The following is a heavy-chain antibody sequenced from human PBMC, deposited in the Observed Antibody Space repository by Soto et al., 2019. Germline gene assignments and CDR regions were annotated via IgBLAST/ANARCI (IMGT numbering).Heavy chain of an antibody. CDR1: GGTFSSYA. CDR2: IIPIFGTA. D-gene: IGHD6-13*01. Sequence: SVKVSCKASGGTFSSYAISWVRQAPGQGLEWMGGIIPIFGTANYAQKFQGRVTITADESTSTAYMELSSLRSEDTAVYYCARSVVAAAGTVFYYYYYGMDVWGQGTTVTVSS. CDR3: ARSVVAAAGTVFYYYYYGMDV. V-gene: IGHV1-69*13. J-gene: IGHJ6*02.